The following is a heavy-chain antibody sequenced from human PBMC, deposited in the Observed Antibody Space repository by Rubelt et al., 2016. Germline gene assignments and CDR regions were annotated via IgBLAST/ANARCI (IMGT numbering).Heavy chain of an antibody. V-gene: IGHV1-18*01. CDR2: ISAYNGNT. Sequence: ISAYNGNTNYAQKLQGRVTMTTDTSTSTAYMELRSLRSDDTAVYYCAREGSSGDPFLDYWGQGTLVTVSS. J-gene: IGHJ4*02. CDR3: AREGSSGDPFLDY. D-gene: IGHD6-19*01.